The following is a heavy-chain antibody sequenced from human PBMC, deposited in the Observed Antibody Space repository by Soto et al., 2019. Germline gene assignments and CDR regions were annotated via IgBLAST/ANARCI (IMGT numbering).Heavy chain of an antibody. D-gene: IGHD2-15*01. CDR1: GFTFSNAW. CDR2: IKSKTDGGTT. Sequence: SLRLSCAASGFTFSNAWMSWVRQAPGKGLEWVGRIKSKTDGGTTDYAAPVKGRFTISRDDSKNTLYLQMNSLKTEDTAVYYCTTDHYAGWFRTKAYYYYGMDVWGQGTTVTVSS. CDR3: TTDHYAGWFRTKAYYYYGMDV. V-gene: IGHV3-15*01. J-gene: IGHJ6*02.